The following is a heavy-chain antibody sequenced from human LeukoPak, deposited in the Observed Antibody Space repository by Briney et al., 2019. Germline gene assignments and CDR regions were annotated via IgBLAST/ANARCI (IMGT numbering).Heavy chain of an antibody. CDR3: ARGGAAAGSYYYYYYYMDV. Sequence: PSESLSLTCTVPGRSISSYYWSWVRQPPGKGLGWNGYIYYSGSTNYNPSLKSRVTISVDTSKNQFSLKLSSVPAADTAVYYCARGGAAAGSYYYYYYYMDVWGKGTTVTVSS. CDR2: IYYSGST. D-gene: IGHD6-13*01. V-gene: IGHV4-59*01. J-gene: IGHJ6*03. CDR1: GRSISSYY.